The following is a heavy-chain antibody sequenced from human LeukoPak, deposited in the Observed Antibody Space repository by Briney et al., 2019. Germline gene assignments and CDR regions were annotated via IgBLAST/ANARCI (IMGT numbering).Heavy chain of an antibody. Sequence: PGGSLRLSCAASGFTFSSYSMNWVRQAPGKGLEWVSSISSSSSYIYYADSVKGRFTISRDNAKNSLYLQMNSLRAEDTAVYYCARDGSHSSSPGGWFDPWGQGTLVTVSS. D-gene: IGHD6-6*01. CDR1: GFTFSSYS. V-gene: IGHV3-21*01. CDR2: ISSSSSYI. J-gene: IGHJ5*02. CDR3: ARDGSHSSSPGGWFDP.